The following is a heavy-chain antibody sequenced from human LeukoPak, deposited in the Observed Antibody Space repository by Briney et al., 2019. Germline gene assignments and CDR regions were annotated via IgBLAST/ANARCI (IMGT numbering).Heavy chain of an antibody. CDR2: ISGTSRFL. J-gene: IGHJ4*02. CDR1: GASINSHNYY. Sequence: LSLTCTASGASINSHNYYWGWVRQAPGKGLEWISYISGTSRFLYYADSVKGRFTISRDNAKNSLYLHMNSLRAEDTAVYFCARDQANYYETSGTYGDYFDSWGQGTLVTVSS. CDR3: ARDQANYYETSGTYGDYFDS. D-gene: IGHD3-22*01. V-gene: IGHV3-11*06.